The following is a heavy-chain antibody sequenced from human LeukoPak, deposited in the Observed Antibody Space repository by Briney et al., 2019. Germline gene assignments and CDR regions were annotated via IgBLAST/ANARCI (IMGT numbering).Heavy chain of an antibody. J-gene: IGHJ5*02. CDR3: ARAGLHYDFWSGYPKYNWFDP. Sequence: ASVKVSCKASGGTFSSYAISWARQAPGQGLEWMGRIIPILGIANYAQKFQGRVTITADKSTSTAYMELSSLRSEDTAVYYCARAGLHYDFWSGYPKYNWFDPWGQGTLVTVSS. D-gene: IGHD3-3*01. V-gene: IGHV1-69*04. CDR2: IIPILGIA. CDR1: GGTFSSYA.